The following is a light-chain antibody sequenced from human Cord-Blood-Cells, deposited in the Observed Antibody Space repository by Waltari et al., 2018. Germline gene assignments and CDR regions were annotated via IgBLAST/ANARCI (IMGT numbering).Light chain of an antibody. CDR1: SSDVGCYTY. Sequence: QSALSQSASVSGSPGQSITIPCTGTSSDVGCYTYVSWYQQHPGKAPKLMISDVSKRPSGVSNRFSGSKSGNTASLTISGLQAEDEADYYCSSYTSSSTLVFGGGTKLTVL. J-gene: IGLJ2*01. V-gene: IGLV2-14*01. CDR3: SSYTSSSTLV. CDR2: DVS.